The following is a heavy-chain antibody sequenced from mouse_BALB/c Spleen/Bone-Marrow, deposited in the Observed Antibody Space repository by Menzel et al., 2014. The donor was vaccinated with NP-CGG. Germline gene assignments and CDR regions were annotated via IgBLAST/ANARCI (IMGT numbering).Heavy chain of an antibody. CDR2: ISSGGSYT. CDR1: GFTFSSYA. Sequence: EVMLVESGGGLVKPGGSLKLSCAASGFTFSSYAMSWVRQSPEKRLEWVAEISSGGSYTYYPDTVTGRFTISRDNAKNTLYLEMSSLRSEDTAMYYCARDYYGSSYAMDYWGQGTPVTVSS. CDR3: ARDYYGSSYAMDY. J-gene: IGHJ4*01. V-gene: IGHV5-9-4*01. D-gene: IGHD1-1*01.